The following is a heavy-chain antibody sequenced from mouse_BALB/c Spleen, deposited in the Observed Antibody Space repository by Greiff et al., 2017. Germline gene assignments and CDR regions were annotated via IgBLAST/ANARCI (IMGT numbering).Heavy chain of an antibody. CDR1: GYTFTSYV. D-gene: IGHD1-2*01. CDR3: AREVPTAAATTWFAY. Sequence: EVQLQQSGPELVKPGASVKMSCKASGYTFTSYVMHWVKQKPGQGLEWIGYINPYNDGTKYNEKFKGKATLTSDKSSSTAYMELSSLTSEDTAVYYCAREVPTAAATTWFAYWGQGTLVTVSA. V-gene: IGHV1-14*01. CDR2: INPYNDGT. J-gene: IGHJ3*01.